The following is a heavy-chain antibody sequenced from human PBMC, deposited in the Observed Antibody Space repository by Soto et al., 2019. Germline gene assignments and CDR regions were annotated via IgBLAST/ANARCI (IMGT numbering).Heavy chain of an antibody. Sequence: QVQLQESGPGLVKPSETLSLTCTVSGVSITSYYWSWIRQPAGKGLEWIGRIYSSGSTNYNPSLKSRVTMSIDTSKNQFSLKLSSVPAADTAVYYCACMYNWNGWSDYWGQGTLGTVSS. J-gene: IGHJ4*02. V-gene: IGHV4-4*07. CDR3: ACMYNWNGWSDY. CDR1: GVSITSYY. CDR2: IYSSGST. D-gene: IGHD1-20*01.